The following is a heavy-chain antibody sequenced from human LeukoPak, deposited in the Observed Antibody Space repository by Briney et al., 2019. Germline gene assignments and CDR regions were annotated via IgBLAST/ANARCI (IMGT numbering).Heavy chain of an antibody. D-gene: IGHD3-3*01. CDR1: GYSFTSYW. J-gene: IGHJ5*01. V-gene: IGHV5-51*01. CDR2: IYPGDSDT. CDR3: ARLRREGTEIRFLEWFDY. Sequence: GESLKISCKGSGYSFTSYWITWVRQMPGKGLELMGIIYPGDSDTRYSPSFQGQVTISADKSSSTAFLQWSSLKASDTAMYYCARLRREGTEIRFLEWFDYWGQGTLVTVSS.